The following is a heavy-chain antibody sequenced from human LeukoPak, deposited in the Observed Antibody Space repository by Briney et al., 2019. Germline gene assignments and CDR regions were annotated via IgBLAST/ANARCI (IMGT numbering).Heavy chain of an antibody. D-gene: IGHD4-17*01. CDR3: ARGGLRWYRYFDY. J-gene: IGHJ4*02. Sequence: PSETLSLTCTVSGGSISSYYWSWIRQPPGKGLEWIGYMYYSGSTNYNPSLKSRVTIAVDTSKTQFSLKLSSVTAADTAVYYCARGGLRWYRYFDYWGQGTLVTFSS. V-gene: IGHV4-59*12. CDR2: MYYSGST. CDR1: GGSISSYY.